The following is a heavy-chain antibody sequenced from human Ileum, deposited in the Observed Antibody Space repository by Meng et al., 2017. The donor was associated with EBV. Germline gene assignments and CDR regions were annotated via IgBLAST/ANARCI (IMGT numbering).Heavy chain of an antibody. CDR3: ARRGYSSGWYAYDY. J-gene: IGHJ4*02. CDR2: LYFSGST. D-gene: IGHD6-19*01. V-gene: IGHV4-39*01. CDR1: GGSISSSDSY. Sequence: RGSAPGLVKPSEPLSLTCTVSGGSISSSDSYWGWIRQPPVKGLEWIGSLYFSGSTYSNPSLESRVTISVDTSNNQFSLKLSSVTAADTAVYYCARRGYSSGWYAYDYWGQGTLVTVSS.